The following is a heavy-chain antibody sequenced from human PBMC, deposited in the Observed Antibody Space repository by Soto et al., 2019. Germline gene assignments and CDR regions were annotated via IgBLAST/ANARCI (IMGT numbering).Heavy chain of an antibody. Sequence: PGETLSLTCTASGFTISSYYLSWVRQPPGKGLEWIWYIYYSGSTNYNPSLKSRVTIPVDTSKNQYSLKLSSVTAADRAVYYCARLPAADTGVDPWGQGTLVTVSS. CDR1: GFTISSYY. V-gene: IGHV4-59*01. CDR3: ARLPAADTGVDP. CDR2: IYYSGST. D-gene: IGHD2-2*01. J-gene: IGHJ5*02.